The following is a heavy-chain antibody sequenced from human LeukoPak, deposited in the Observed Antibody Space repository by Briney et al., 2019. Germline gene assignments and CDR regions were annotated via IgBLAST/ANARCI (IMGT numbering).Heavy chain of an antibody. Sequence: PSETLSLTCTVSGGSISSYYWSWIRQPPGKGLEWIGYIYYSGSTNYNPSLKSRVTISVDTSKNQFPLKLSSVTAADTAVYYCARGYDFWSGYEAFDIWGQGTMVTVSS. CDR1: GGSISSYY. CDR3: ARGYDFWSGYEAFDI. J-gene: IGHJ3*02. D-gene: IGHD3-3*01. CDR2: IYYSGST. V-gene: IGHV4-59*01.